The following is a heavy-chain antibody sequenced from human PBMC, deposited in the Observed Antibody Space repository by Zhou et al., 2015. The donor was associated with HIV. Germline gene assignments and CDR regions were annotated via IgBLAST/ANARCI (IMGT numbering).Heavy chain of an antibody. V-gene: IGHV1-18*01. CDR3: ARVDTVVMTLDH. J-gene: IGHJ4*02. CDR1: GYSFSSYG. CDR2: ISVYNGRT. D-gene: IGHD2-15*01. Sequence: QAHLVQSGVEVKKPGASVKVSCKTSGYSFSSYGISWVRQAPGQGLEWIGWISVYNGRTNYIQKFQGRVTMTTDTSTSTAYMELRNLRSDDTALYYCARVDTVVMTLDHWGQGTLVTVSS.